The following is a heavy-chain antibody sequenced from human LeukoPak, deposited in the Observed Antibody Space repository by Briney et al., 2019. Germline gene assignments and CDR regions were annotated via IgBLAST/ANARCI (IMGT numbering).Heavy chain of an antibody. CDR1: GFTFSSYG. D-gene: IGHD1-7*01. Sequence: GRSLRLSCAASGFTFSSYGMHWVRQAPGKGLEWVATIWYDGSIQYYAESVRGRFTISRESSKNTLYLQMNSLRAEDTAVFYCARSDPGNFGMDVWGQGTTVIVSS. J-gene: IGHJ6*02. CDR2: IWYDGSIQ. CDR3: ARSDPGNFGMDV. V-gene: IGHV3-33*01.